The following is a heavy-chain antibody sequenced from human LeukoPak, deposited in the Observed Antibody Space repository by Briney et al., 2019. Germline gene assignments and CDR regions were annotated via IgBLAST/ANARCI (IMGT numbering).Heavy chain of an antibody. CDR3: AGDHKMYYFDY. D-gene: IGHD5-24*01. Sequence: PSETLSLTCTVSGGSISSYYWSWIRQPPGKGLEWIGYIYYSGSTNYNPSLKSRVTISVDTSKNQFSLKLSSVTAADTAVYYCAGDHKMYYFDYWGQGTLVTVSS. CDR1: GGSISSYY. CDR2: IYYSGST. J-gene: IGHJ4*02. V-gene: IGHV4-59*01.